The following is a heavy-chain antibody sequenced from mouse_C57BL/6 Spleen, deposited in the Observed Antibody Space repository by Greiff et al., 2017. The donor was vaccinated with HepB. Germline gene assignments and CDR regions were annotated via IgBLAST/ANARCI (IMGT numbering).Heavy chain of an antibody. CDR3: ARSITTLYYYAMDY. D-gene: IGHD1-2*01. Sequence: EVHLVESGGGLVKPGGSLKLSCAASGFTFSDYGMHWVRQAPEKGLEWVAYISSGSSTIYYADTVKGRFTISRDNAKNTLFLQMTSLRSEDTAMYYCARSITTLYYYAMDYWGQGTSVTVSS. V-gene: IGHV5-17*01. CDR2: ISSGSSTI. CDR1: GFTFSDYG. J-gene: IGHJ4*01.